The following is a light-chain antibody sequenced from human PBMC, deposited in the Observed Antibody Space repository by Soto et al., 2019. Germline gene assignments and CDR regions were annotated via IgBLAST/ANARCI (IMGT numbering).Light chain of an antibody. V-gene: IGKV3-15*01. J-gene: IGKJ1*01. CDR2: GAS. CDR3: QQYNNWPPIT. CDR1: QSVSSN. Sequence: EVVMTQSPATLSVSPGERATLSCRARQSVSSNLAWYQQKPGQGPRLLIYGASTRATGIPARFSGSGSGTEFSLTISSLQSEDFAVYYCQQYNNWPPITFGQGTKVEF.